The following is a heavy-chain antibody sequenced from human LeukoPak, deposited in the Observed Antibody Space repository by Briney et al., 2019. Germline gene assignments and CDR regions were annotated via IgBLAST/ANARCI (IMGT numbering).Heavy chain of an antibody. CDR2: INAGNGNT. CDR3: ARDRYGGNSDWFDP. CDR1: GYTFTSYA. D-gene: IGHD4-23*01. Sequence: GASVKVSCKASGYTFTSYAMHWVRQAPGQRLEWMGWINAGNGNTKYSQKFQGRVTITRDTSASTAYMEPSSLRSEDTAVYYCARDRYGGNSDWFDPWGQGTLVTVSS. J-gene: IGHJ5*02. V-gene: IGHV1-3*01.